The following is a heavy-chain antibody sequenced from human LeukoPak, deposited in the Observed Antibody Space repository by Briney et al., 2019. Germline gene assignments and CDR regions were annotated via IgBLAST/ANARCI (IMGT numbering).Heavy chain of an antibody. Sequence: PSETLSLTCTVSGGSISSSSYSWGWIRQPPGKGLEWLGSIYYSRSTYYNPSLKSRVTISVDTSKNQFSLKLSSVTAADTAVYYCARQVLLWFGELSSGDADYWGQGTLVTVSS. CDR3: ARQVLLWFGELSSGDADY. V-gene: IGHV4-39*01. CDR2: IYYSRST. J-gene: IGHJ4*02. D-gene: IGHD3-10*01. CDR1: GGSISSSSYS.